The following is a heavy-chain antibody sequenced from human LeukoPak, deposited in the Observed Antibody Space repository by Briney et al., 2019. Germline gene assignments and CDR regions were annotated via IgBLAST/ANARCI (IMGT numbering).Heavy chain of an antibody. CDR3: ASYGDYELAFDY. CDR2: IYYSGST. Sequence: SETLSLTCTVSGGSISSYYWSWIRQPPGKGLEWIGYIYYSGSTNYNPSLKSRVTISVDTSKNQFSLELSSVTAADTAVYYCASYGDYELAFDYWGQGTLVTVSS. CDR1: GGSISSYY. V-gene: IGHV4-59*01. D-gene: IGHD4-17*01. J-gene: IGHJ4*02.